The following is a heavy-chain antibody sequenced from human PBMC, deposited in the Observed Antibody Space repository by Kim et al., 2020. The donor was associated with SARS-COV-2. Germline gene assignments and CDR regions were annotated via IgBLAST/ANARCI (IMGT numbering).Heavy chain of an antibody. CDR2: FSGSAGNT. D-gene: IGHD2-21*02. CDR3: AKGKGDNVIDWFDP. Sequence: GGSLRLSCAVSGFSLSSYAVGWVRQAPGKGLEWVSTFSGSAGNTYNADSVKGRFTASSDNSKNTLYLQMDSLGGEDTAIYYCAKGKGDNVIDWFDPWGQGTLVPVAA. J-gene: IGHJ5*02. V-gene: IGHV3-23*01. CDR1: GFSLSSYA.